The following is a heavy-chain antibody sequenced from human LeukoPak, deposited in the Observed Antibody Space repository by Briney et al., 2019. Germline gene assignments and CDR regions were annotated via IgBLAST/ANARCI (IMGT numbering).Heavy chain of an antibody. V-gene: IGHV3-30*04. CDR3: ARGGSGWYFDN. D-gene: IGHD6-19*01. CDR1: GFTFNTYP. Sequence: GGSLRLSCAASGFTFNTYPIHWVRQAPGKGPEGVTVISSDSKNEYYADSVKGRFTISRDNSKNTLYLQMNSLRPEDTAVYYCARGGSGWYFDNWGQGTLVTVSS. J-gene: IGHJ4*02. CDR2: ISSDSKNE.